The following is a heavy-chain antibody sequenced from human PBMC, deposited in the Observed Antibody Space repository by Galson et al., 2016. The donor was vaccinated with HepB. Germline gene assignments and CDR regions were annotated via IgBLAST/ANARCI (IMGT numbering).Heavy chain of an antibody. V-gene: IGHV5-10-1*01. D-gene: IGHD3-22*01. CDR3: ARLGYYDSSGYYGPGGY. CDR2: IDPSDSYA. J-gene: IGHJ4*02. Sequence: RIDPSDSYANYSPSFQGHVTISADKSISTAYLQWSSLKASDTAMYYCARLGYYDSSGYYGPGGYWGQGTLVTVSS.